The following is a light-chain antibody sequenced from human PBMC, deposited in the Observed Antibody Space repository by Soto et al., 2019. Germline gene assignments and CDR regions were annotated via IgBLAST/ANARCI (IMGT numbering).Light chain of an antibody. Sequence: QSALTQPPSASGSPGQSVTISCTGTSSDVGGYNYVSWYQQHPGKAPKLMIYEVTKRPSGVPDRFSGSKSGNTASLTVSGLQAEDEGDYYCSSYTSSTTVVVFGGGTQLTVL. V-gene: IGLV2-8*01. J-gene: IGLJ2*01. CDR3: SSYTSSTTVVV. CDR1: SSDVGGYNY. CDR2: EVT.